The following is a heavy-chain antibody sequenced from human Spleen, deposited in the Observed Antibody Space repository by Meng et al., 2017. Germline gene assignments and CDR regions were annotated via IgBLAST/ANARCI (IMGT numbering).Heavy chain of an antibody. D-gene: IGHD3-10*01. CDR1: GYSFTSYG. CDR2: IYPGDFET. J-gene: IGHJ2*01. V-gene: IGHV5-51*01. Sequence: KVSCKGSGYSFTSYGIGWVRQMPGQGLEWMGIIYPGDFETRYSPPFQGQVTISADKSISTAYLQWSSLKASDTAVYYCARTGRITMVRGSLWYFDLWGRGTLVTVSS. CDR3: ARTGRITMVRGSLWYFDL.